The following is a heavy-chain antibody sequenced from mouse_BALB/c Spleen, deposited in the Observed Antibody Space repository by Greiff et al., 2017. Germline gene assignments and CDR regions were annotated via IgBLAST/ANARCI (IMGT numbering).Heavy chain of an antibody. V-gene: IGHV5-17*02. Sequence: EVMLVESGGGLVQPGGSRKLSCAASGFTFSSFGMHWVRQAPEKGLEWVAYISSGSSTIYYADTVKGRFTISRDNPKNTLFLQMTSLRSEDTAMYYCARGENYGNFAYWGQGTLVTVSA. CDR3: ARGENYGNFAY. CDR2: ISSGSSTI. J-gene: IGHJ3*01. CDR1: GFTFSSFG. D-gene: IGHD2-1*01.